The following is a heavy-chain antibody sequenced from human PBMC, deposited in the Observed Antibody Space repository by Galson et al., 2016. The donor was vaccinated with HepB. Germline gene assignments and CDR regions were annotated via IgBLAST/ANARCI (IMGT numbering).Heavy chain of an antibody. CDR2: IKQDGGAT. J-gene: IGHJ6*02. Sequence: SLRLSCAASGFTFSSYWMSWVRQAPGKGLEWVANIKQDGGATYSVDSVKGRVTISKDNAKNSLYLQMNSLRAEDTAVYSCARGRSGWHLFITGGDYYYGMDVCGQGTTVTVSS. CDR1: GFTFSSYW. V-gene: IGHV3-7*03. D-gene: IGHD6-19*01. CDR3: ARGRSGWHLFITGGDYYYGMDV.